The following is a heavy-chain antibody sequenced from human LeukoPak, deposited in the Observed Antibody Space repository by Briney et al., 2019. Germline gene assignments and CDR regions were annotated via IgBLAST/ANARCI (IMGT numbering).Heavy chain of an antibody. Sequence: GGSLRLSCAASGFTFSSYSMNWVRQAPGKGLEWVSAISGSGGSTYYADSVKGRFTISRDNSKNTLYLQMNSLRAEDTAVYYCAKAGLELGYYYYGMDVWGQGTTVTVSS. J-gene: IGHJ6*02. CDR2: ISGSGGST. D-gene: IGHD1-7*01. CDR3: AKAGLELGYYYYGMDV. V-gene: IGHV3-23*01. CDR1: GFTFSSYS.